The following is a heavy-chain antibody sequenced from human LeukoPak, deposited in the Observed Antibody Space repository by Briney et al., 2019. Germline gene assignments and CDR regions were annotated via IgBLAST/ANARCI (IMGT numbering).Heavy chain of an antibody. V-gene: IGHV3-48*01. D-gene: IGHD2-2*01. J-gene: IGHJ4*02. CDR3: ARPRYCSSTSCYYGQAYYFDY. CDR2: ISSSSSTI. Sequence: GGSLRLSCAASGFTFGSYSMNWVRQAPGKGLEWVSYISSSSSTIYYADSVKGRFTISRDNAKNSLYLQMNSLRAEDTAVYYCARPRYCSSTSCYYGQAYYFDYWGQGTLVTVSS. CDR1: GFTFGSYS.